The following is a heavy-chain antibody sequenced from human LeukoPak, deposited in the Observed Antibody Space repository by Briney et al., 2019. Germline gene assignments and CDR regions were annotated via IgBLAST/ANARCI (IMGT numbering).Heavy chain of an antibody. Sequence: PSETLSLTCAVSGYSLSRGYYWGWIRQPPGKGLEWIGSIYHSGSTYYNPSLKSRVTISVDTSKNQFSLKLSSVTAADTAVYYCARDVGYCSGGSCPDAFDIWGQGTMVTVSS. J-gene: IGHJ3*02. CDR1: GYSLSRGYY. D-gene: IGHD2-15*01. V-gene: IGHV4-38-2*02. CDR3: ARDVGYCSGGSCPDAFDI. CDR2: IYHSGST.